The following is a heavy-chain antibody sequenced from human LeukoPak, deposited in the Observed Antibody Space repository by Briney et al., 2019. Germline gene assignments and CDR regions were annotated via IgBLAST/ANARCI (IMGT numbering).Heavy chain of an antibody. D-gene: IGHD2-2*01. J-gene: IGHJ5*02. CDR2: INPNSGGT. V-gene: IGHV1-2*02. CDR3: ARDGAYCSSTSCYGVIWFDP. Sequence: ASVKVSCKASGYTFTSYYMHWVRQAPGQGLEWMGWINPNSGGTNYAQKFQGRVTMTRDTSISTAYMELSRLRSDDTAVYYCARDGAYCSSTSCYGVIWFDPWGQGTLVTVSS. CDR1: GYTFTSYY.